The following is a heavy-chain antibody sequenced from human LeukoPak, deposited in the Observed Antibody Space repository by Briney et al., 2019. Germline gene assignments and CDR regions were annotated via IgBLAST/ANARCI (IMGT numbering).Heavy chain of an antibody. CDR1: GDSISSYF. CDR2: VCYNGTT. CDR3: ATSGGFNSPRHY. J-gene: IGHJ4*02. D-gene: IGHD3-16*01. V-gene: IGHV4-59*01. Sequence: ASETLSLTCSVSGDSISSYFWAWIRQPPGKGLEWIGFVCYNGTTNYNPSLRNRVAISIDTSKNQFSLKLNSATAADTAVYYCATSGGFNSPRHYWGQGTLVTVSS.